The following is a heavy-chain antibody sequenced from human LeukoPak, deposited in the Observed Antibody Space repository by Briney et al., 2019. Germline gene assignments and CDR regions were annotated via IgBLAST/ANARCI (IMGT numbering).Heavy chain of an antibody. CDR1: GGTFSSYA. CDR3: ARVGALPLGYCSSTSCLDYYMDV. V-gene: IGHV1-69*13. D-gene: IGHD2-2*01. CDR2: IIPIFGTA. J-gene: IGHJ6*03. Sequence: SVKVSCKASGGTFSSYAISWVRQAPGQGLEWMGGIIPIFGTANYAPKFQGRVTITADESTSTAYMELSSLRSEDTAVYYCARVGALPLGYCSSTSCLDYYMDVWGKGTTVTVSS.